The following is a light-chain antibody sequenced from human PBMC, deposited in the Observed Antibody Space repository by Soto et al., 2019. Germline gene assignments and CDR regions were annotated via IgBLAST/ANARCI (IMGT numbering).Light chain of an antibody. CDR3: CSYAGSYSHYV. CDR2: DVS. J-gene: IGLJ1*01. Sequence: QSALTQPRSVSGSPGQSITISCTGTSSDVGGYNYVSWYRQHPGETPKLMIYDVSKRPSGVPDRYSCSTSGDTASLTIARRQAAEDADYYCCSYAGSYSHYVFGTGTKLTVL. V-gene: IGLV2-11*01. CDR1: SSDVGGYNY.